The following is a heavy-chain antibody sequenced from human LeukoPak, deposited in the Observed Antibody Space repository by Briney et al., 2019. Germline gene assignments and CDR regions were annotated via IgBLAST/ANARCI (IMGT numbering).Heavy chain of an antibody. CDR1: GFTVSSDY. V-gene: IGHV3-53*01. D-gene: IGHD3-10*01. CDR3: ARVLSGRGSLYDYYYYMDV. CDR2: TYSNGRT. J-gene: IGHJ6*03. Sequence: GGSLRLSCAASGFTVSSDYMSWVRQAPGKGLGWVSVTYSNGRTYYADSVKGRFTISRDISKNTLYLQMNSLRAEDTAVYCCARVLSGRGSLYDYYYYMDVWGKGTTVTISS.